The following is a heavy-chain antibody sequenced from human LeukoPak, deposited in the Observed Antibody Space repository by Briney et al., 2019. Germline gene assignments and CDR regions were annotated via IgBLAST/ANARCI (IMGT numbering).Heavy chain of an antibody. CDR3: ARDSWDYCSGGSCYEEDY. CDR2: ISSSSSYI. J-gene: IGHJ4*02. V-gene: IGHV3-21*01. CDR1: GFTFSSYS. Sequence: GGSLRLSCVASGFTFSSYSMNWVRQAPGKGLEWVSSISSSSSYIYYADSVKGRFTISRDNAKNSLYLQMNSLRAEDTAVYYCARDSWDYCSGGSCYEEDYWGQGTLVTVSS. D-gene: IGHD2-15*01.